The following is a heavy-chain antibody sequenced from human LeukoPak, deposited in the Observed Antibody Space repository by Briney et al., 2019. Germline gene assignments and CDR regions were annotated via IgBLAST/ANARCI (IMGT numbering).Heavy chain of an antibody. V-gene: IGHV4-39*07. Sequence: SETPSLTCTVSGGSISSSSYHWGWIRQPPGKGLEWIGTIYYSGSTYYNLSLKSRVTISVDTSKNQFSLRLSSVTAADTAVYYCARDEIGQQLVPRDYWGQGTLVTVSS. CDR2: IYYSGST. CDR3: ARDEIGQQLVPRDY. D-gene: IGHD6-13*01. CDR1: GGSISSSSYH. J-gene: IGHJ4*02.